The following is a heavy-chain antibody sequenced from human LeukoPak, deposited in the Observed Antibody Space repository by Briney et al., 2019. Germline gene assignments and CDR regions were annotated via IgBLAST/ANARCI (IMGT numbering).Heavy chain of an antibody. CDR2: ISGSSGTI. CDR3: ATMESISLNY. Sequence: PGGSLRLSCAASGFTFNTYSMNWVRQAPGKGLEWVAYISGSSGTIYYADSVRGRFTISRDNAKNSLYLQMDSLRAEDTAVYFCATMESISLNYWGQGTLVTVSS. V-gene: IGHV3-48*01. J-gene: IGHJ4*02. CDR1: GFTFNTYS. D-gene: IGHD1-1*01.